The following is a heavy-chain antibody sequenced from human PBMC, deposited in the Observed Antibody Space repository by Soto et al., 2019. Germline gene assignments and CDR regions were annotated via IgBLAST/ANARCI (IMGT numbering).Heavy chain of an antibody. V-gene: IGHV1-3*01. CDR3: ATAYVLLWFGELS. Sequence: ASVKVSCKASGYTSTNYCMHWVRQAPGQGLEWMGWINAGSGNTKYAQKFQGRVTMTKDTSTGTAYMELSSLRSEDTAVYYCATAYVLLWFGELSWGQGTVVTVS. D-gene: IGHD3-10*01. J-gene: IGHJ5*02. CDR1: GYTSTNYC. CDR2: INAGSGNT.